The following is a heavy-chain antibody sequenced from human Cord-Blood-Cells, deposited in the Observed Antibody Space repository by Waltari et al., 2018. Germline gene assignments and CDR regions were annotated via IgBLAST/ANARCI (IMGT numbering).Heavy chain of an antibody. J-gene: IGHJ3*02. D-gene: IGHD3-3*01. CDR1: GYTLTELS. CDR3: ATAEKDFWSGPDESDAFDI. Sequence: QVQLVQSGAEVKKPGASVKVSCKVSGYTLTELSMHWVRQAPGKGLEWMGGFDPEDGETIYAQKFQGRVTMTEDTSTDTAYMELSSLRSEDTAVYYCATAEKDFWSGPDESDAFDIWGQGTMVTVSS. V-gene: IGHV1-24*01. CDR2: FDPEDGET.